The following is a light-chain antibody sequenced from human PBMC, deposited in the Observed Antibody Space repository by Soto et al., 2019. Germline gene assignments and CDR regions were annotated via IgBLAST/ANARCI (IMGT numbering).Light chain of an antibody. CDR2: VAS. J-gene: IGKJ3*01. CDR3: QQGNSFPFT. Sequence: IQMTQSPSSVSASVGDTVTITCRASQDISTWLGWYQQKPGKAPDLLIYVASSLQSDVPSRFSGSGSGTHFTLTINGLQPEDFATYYCQQGNSFPFTFGHGTKVD. V-gene: IGKV1-12*01. CDR1: QDISTW.